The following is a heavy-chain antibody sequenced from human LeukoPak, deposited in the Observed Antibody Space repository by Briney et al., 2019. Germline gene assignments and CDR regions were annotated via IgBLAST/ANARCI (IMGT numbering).Heavy chain of an antibody. CDR1: GLTFSSHW. Sequence: PGGSLRLSCAASGLTFSSHWMSWVRQAPGKGLEWVANIVQDGSQEYYVDSVKGRFTISRDNGKNSLYLQMNSLRAEDTAVYYCARNEKWGRDYWGQGTLVTVSS. D-gene: IGHD1-26*01. V-gene: IGHV3-7*03. CDR2: IVQDGSQE. CDR3: ARNEKWGRDY. J-gene: IGHJ4*02.